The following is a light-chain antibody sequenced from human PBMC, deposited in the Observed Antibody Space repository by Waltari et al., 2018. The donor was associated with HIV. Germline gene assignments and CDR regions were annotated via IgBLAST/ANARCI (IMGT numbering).Light chain of an antibody. J-gene: IGLJ7*01. CDR3: QSADSSGTYAV. CDR2: KDT. CDR1: ALPKQY. V-gene: IGLV3-25*03. Sequence: SYELTQPSSVSVSPGQTARITCSGDALPKQYAYWYHQKPGQAPVLVISKDTERPSGIPERFSGSSSGTTVTLTISGVQAEDEGDYYCQSADSSGTYAVFGGGTQLTVL.